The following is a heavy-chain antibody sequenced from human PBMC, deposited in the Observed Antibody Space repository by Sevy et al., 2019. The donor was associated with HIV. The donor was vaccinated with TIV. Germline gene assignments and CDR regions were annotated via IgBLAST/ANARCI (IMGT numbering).Heavy chain of an antibody. CDR2: ISSNGGST. Sequence: GGSLRLSCSASGFTFSSYAMHWVRQAPGKGLEYVSAISSNGGSTYYADSVKGRFTISRDNSKNTLYLQMSSPRAEDTAVYYCVNQGGSGAFDYWGQGTLVTVSS. CDR1: GFTFSSYA. V-gene: IGHV3-64D*06. D-gene: IGHD3-10*01. J-gene: IGHJ4*02. CDR3: VNQGGSGAFDY.